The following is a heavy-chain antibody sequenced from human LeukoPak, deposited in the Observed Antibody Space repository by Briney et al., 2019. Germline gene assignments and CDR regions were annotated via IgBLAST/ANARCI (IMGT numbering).Heavy chain of an antibody. CDR1: GYTLTELS. V-gene: IGHV1-24*01. Sequence: ASVKVSCKVSGYTLTELSMHWVRQAPGKGLEWMGGFDPEDGETIYAQKFQGRVTMTADTSTDTAYMELSSLRSEDTAVYYCATPPPRIVGALPSGWGQGTLVTVSS. CDR2: FDPEDGET. CDR3: ATPPPRIVGALPSG. J-gene: IGHJ4*02. D-gene: IGHD1-26*01.